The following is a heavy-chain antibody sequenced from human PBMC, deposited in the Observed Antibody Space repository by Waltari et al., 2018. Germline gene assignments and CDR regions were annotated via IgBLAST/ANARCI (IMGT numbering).Heavy chain of an antibody. D-gene: IGHD2-15*01. CDR2: INGASLTT. CDR3: ALLRVVSVFDPFDT. Sequence: EVQLVESGGGLVQPGGSLRLSCAASGFTFSLYWMHWVRQVPGKGLVWVSRINGASLTTNYADSVKGRFTISRDNAKSTLYLPMNSLTPEDTGVYYCALLRVVSVFDPFDTWGQGTLVTVSS. J-gene: IGHJ4*02. CDR1: GFTFSLYW. V-gene: IGHV3-74*01.